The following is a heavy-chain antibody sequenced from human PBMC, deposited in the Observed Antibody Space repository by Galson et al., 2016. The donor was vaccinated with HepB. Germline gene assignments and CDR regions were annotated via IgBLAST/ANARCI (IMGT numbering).Heavy chain of an antibody. CDR2: INPLFGAP. J-gene: IGHJ4*02. CDR1: GVTLSSNG. CDR3: ASHTRGQYDSGRYEFNY. D-gene: IGHD3-10*01. Sequence: SVKVSCKASGVTLSSNGISCVRQAPGQGLEWMGGINPLFGAPNYAQKFRGRVTITADESTSTAYMELSSLRSQDTAVYFCASHTRGQYDSGRYEFNYWGQGTLVTVSS. V-gene: IGHV1-69*13.